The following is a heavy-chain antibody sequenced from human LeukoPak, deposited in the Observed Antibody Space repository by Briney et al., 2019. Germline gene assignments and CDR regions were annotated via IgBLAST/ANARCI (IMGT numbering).Heavy chain of an antibody. CDR1: GFTFSSYA. V-gene: IGHV3-30-3*01. Sequence: GGSLRLSCAASGFTFSSYAMNWVRQAPGKGLEWVAVISYDGSNKYYADSVKGRFTISRDSSKNTLYLQMNSLRAEDTAVYYCATAYCGGDCYPSAFDIWGQGTMVTVSS. J-gene: IGHJ3*02. CDR3: ATAYCGGDCYPSAFDI. D-gene: IGHD2-21*01. CDR2: ISYDGSNK.